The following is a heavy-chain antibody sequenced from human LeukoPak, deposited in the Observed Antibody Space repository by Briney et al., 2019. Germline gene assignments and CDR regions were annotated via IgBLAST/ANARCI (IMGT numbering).Heavy chain of an antibody. CDR1: GGSIGTYY. CDR3: ARHIGGGIEDMDV. J-gene: IGHJ6*03. V-gene: IGHV4-59*08. D-gene: IGHD3-16*02. Sequence: SETLSLTCTVSGGSIGTYYWSWIRQSPGKGLEWIGYIYVTGTRYNPYLQSRVTISVDRSRNQFFLKMSSVTAADTAVYYCARHIGGGIEDMDVWSKGTKVIVSS. CDR2: IYVTGT.